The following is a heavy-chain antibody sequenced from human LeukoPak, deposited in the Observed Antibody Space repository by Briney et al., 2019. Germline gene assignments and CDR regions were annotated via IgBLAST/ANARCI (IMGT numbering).Heavy chain of an antibody. D-gene: IGHD5-18*01. CDR2: IKKDESEK. CDR1: GFTFSSYW. CDR3: ARFRTAMQLWKGYYFDY. Sequence: GGSLRLSCAASGFTFSSYWMSWVRQAPGKGLEWVANIKKDESEKYYVDSVKGRFTISRDNTKKSLYLQMNTLRAEDTAVYYCARFRTAMQLWKGYYFDYWGQGTLVTVSS. V-gene: IGHV3-7*01. J-gene: IGHJ4*02.